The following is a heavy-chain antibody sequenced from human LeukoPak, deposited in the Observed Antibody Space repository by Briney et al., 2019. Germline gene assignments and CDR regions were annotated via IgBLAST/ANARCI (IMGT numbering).Heavy chain of an antibody. J-gene: IGHJ5*02. V-gene: IGHV4-30-4*01. CDR3: ARVRRSGNWFGDMFDP. D-gene: IGHD3-10*01. CDR2: IYYSRSA. Sequence: SQTLSLTCTVSGGSISSGDYYWSWIRQPPGKGLEWIGYIYYSRSAYYNPSLKSRVTISVDTSKNQFSLKLSSVTAADTAVYYCARVRRSGNWFGDMFDPWGQGTLVTVSS. CDR1: GGSISSGDYY.